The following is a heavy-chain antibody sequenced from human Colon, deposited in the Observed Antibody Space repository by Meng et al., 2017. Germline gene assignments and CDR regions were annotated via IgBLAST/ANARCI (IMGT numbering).Heavy chain of an antibody. J-gene: IGHJ4*02. CDR2: TNPDGSRK. CDR1: GFTSGTYW. D-gene: IGHD7-27*01. Sequence: GESLKISCASSGFTSGTYWLRLVRQPPGKGLEWVANTNPDGSRKSYVDSVKSRFSISRDNAKNSLYVEMNSLRADDTAVYYCARETNWAIDYWGQGALVTVSS. CDR3: ARETNWAIDY. V-gene: IGHV3-7*01.